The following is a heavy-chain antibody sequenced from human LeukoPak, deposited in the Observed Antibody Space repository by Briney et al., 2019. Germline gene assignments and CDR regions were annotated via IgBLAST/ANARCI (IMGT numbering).Heavy chain of an antibody. J-gene: IGHJ5*02. CDR3: ARVYGGNVDWFDP. V-gene: IGHV4-59*01. D-gene: IGHD4-23*01. Sequence: SETLSLTCTVSGGSISSYYWSWIRQPPGKGLEWIGYIYYSGSTNYNPSLKSRVTISVDTSKNQFSLKLSSVTAADTAVYYCARVYGGNVDWFDPWGQGALVTVSS. CDR2: IYYSGST. CDR1: GGSISSYY.